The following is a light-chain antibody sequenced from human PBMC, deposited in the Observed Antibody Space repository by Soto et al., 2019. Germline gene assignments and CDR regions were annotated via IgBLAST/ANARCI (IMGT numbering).Light chain of an antibody. J-gene: IGKJ3*01. V-gene: IGKV3-20*01. CDR1: RSVSNNY. CDR2: GAS. Sequence: EIVLTQSPGTLSLSPGESATLSCRARRSVSNNYLAWYQQSPGQAPRLLIYGASRRASGIPDRFSGSGSGTDFTLTITRLEPEDFAVYYCQQYSSSFTFGPGTKVDIK. CDR3: QQYSSSFT.